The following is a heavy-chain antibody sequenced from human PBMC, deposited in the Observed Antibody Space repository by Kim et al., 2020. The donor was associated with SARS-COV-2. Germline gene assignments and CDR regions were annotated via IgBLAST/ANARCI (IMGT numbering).Heavy chain of an antibody. CDR2: IYSGGST. V-gene: IGHV3-53*01. CDR1: GFTVSSNY. J-gene: IGHJ4*02. D-gene: IGHD4-17*01. Sequence: GGSLRLSCAASGFTVSSNYMSWVRQAPGKGLEWVSVIYSGGSTYYADSVKGRFTISRDNSKNTLYRQMNSLRAEDTAVYYCSRDRTVTQGLCFDYWGQGT. CDR3: SRDRTVTQGLCFDY.